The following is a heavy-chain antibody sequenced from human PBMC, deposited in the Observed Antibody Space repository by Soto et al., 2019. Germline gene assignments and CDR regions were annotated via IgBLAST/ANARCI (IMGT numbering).Heavy chain of an antibody. V-gene: IGHV3-33*01. D-gene: IGHD3-3*01. J-gene: IGHJ6*02. Sequence: GGSLRLSCAASGFTFSSYGIHWVRQAPGKGLEWVAVVWYDGSNKYYADSVKGRFTISRDNSKNTLYLQMNSLRAEDTAVYYCARDSLYYDFWSGSRYYYYYGMDVWGQGTTVTVSS. CDR1: GFTFSSYG. CDR3: ARDSLYYDFWSGSRYYYYYGMDV. CDR2: VWYDGSNK.